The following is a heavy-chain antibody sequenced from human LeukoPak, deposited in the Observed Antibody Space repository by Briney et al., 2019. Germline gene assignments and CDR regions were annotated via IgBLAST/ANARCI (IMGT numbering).Heavy chain of an antibody. J-gene: IGHJ5*02. CDR1: GGSISSYY. CDR3: ARANKRAYYCSSTSCYLYWFDP. Sequence: PSETLSLTCTVSGGSISSYYWSWIRQPAGKGLEWIGRIYTSGSTNYNPSLKSRVTMSVDTSKNQFSLKLSSVTAADTAVYYCARANKRAYYCSSTSCYLYWFDPWGQGTLVTVSS. V-gene: IGHV4-4*07. D-gene: IGHD2-2*01. CDR2: IYTSGST.